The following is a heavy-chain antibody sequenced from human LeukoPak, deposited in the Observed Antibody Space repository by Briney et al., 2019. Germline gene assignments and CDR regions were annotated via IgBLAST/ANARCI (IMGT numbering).Heavy chain of an antibody. CDR3: VRDFRSADY. J-gene: IGHJ4*02. CDR2: ICPDGTVT. V-gene: IGHV3-74*01. Sequence: GGSLRLSCAASGFRFSTYCMPCVLQAPGKGPMWVSRICPDGTVTNYADSVKARFSISRDNARNTVYLQMNSLRAEDTAVYYCVRDFRSADYWGQGTLVTVSS. CDR1: GFRFSTYC.